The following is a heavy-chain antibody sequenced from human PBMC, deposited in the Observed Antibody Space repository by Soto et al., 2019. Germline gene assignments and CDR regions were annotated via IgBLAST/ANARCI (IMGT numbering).Heavy chain of an antibody. CDR2: ISSASTYI. V-gene: IGHV3-21*01. Sequence: GGSLRLSCAASGFTFNSYSMTWVRQAPGKGLEWVSCISSASTYIYYADSVKGRFTISRDNAKNSLSLHMNSLRAEDTAVYYCVRGGSSSNYYYYMDVWGQGTTVTVSS. CDR3: VRGGSSSNYYYYMDV. D-gene: IGHD1-26*01. CDR1: GFTFNSYS. J-gene: IGHJ6*03.